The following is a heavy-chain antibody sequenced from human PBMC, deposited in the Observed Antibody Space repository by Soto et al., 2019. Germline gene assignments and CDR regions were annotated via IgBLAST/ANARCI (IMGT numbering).Heavy chain of an antibody. CDR1: GGSISSGGYY. Sequence: PSETLSLTCTVSGGSISSGGYYWNRIRQHPGKGLEWIGYISYTGSTYYNPSHKSRVSMFLDTSKNQFSLKLSSVTAADTAVYYCARHEERWLQMDYWGQGTLVTVSS. CDR2: ISYTGST. CDR3: ARHEERWLQMDY. D-gene: IGHD5-12*01. V-gene: IGHV4-31*03. J-gene: IGHJ4*02.